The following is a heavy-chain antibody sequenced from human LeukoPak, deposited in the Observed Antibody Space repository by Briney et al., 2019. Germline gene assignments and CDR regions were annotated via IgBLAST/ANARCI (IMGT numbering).Heavy chain of an antibody. CDR2: MYSNGST. CDR1: GGSINSYY. V-gene: IGHV4-4*07. D-gene: IGHD4-23*01. J-gene: IGHJ4*02. Sequence: SETLSLTCTVSGGSINSYYWSWIRQPAGKGLEWIGRMYSNGSTNYNPSLKSRVSMSVDTSKNQFSLKLTSVTAADTAVYYCARGGKATVVTMWGQGILVTVSS. CDR3: ARGGKATVVTM.